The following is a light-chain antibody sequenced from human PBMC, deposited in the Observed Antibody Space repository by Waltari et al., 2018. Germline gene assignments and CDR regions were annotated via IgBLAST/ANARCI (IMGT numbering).Light chain of an antibody. V-gene: IGLV1-47*01. CDR2: RNN. CDR1: SSNHGSNY. CDR3: AAWDDSLSGLWV. J-gene: IGLJ3*02. Sequence: QSVLTQPPSASGTPGQRVTISCSGSSSNHGSNYLYWYQQPPGTAPKLLIYRNNQRPSGVPDRFSGSKSGTSASLAISGLRSEDEADYYCAAWDDSLSGLWVFGGGTKLTVL.